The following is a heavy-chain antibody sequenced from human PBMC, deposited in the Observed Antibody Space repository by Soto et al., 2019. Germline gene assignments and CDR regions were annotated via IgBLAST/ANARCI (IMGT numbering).Heavy chain of an antibody. J-gene: IGHJ5*02. D-gene: IGHD6-13*01. V-gene: IGHV3-48*01. CDR1: GFTFSSYS. CDR2: ISSSSSTI. Sequence: EVQLVESGGGLVQPGGSLRLYCAASGFTFSSYSMNWVRQAPGKGLEWVSYISSSSSTIYYAYSVGGRFTISRDNAKNSLYLQMNSLRAEDTAVYYCARHPERIAEIGWFAPWGQGTLVNVSS. CDR3: ARHPERIAEIGWFAP.